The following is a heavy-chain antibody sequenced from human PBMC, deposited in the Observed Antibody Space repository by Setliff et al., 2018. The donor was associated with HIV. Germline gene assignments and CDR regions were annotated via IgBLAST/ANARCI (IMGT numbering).Heavy chain of an antibody. J-gene: IGHJ4*02. V-gene: IGHV4-4*01. D-gene: IGHD3-16*01. CDR2: AYHTGST. Sequence: KLRETLSLTCEVSGAPVTDSNWWNWVRQPPGKGLEWIGEAYHTGSTNYSPSLERRVTISVDTSKNQFSLALTSVTAADTAIYFCARVSLDLKYYDSAGYTHPLYFFDYWGQGKLVTVSS. CDR1: GAPVTDSNW. CDR3: ARVSLDLKYYDSAGYTHPLYFFDY.